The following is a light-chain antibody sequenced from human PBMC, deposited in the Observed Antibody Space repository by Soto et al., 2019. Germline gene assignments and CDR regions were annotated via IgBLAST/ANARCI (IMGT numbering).Light chain of an antibody. CDR3: QQHHRSPYT. CDR2: DAA. CDR1: QNVTRNY. Sequence: EIVLTQSPATLSLSPGERATLSCRASQNVTRNYLAWYQQKPGQAPRLLIHDAASRATGIPARFSGSGSGTDFTLTISRLESEDFAVYYCQQHHRSPYTFGPGTKVDIK. J-gene: IGKJ3*01. V-gene: IGKV3-20*01.